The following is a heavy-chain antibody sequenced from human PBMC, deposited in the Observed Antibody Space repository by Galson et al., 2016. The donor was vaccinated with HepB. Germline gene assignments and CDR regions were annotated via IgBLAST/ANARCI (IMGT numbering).Heavy chain of an antibody. CDR2: VYYTGST. J-gene: IGHJ4*02. CDR1: GGSISRSHFY. V-gene: IGHV4-39*01. Sequence: ETLSLTCTVSGGSISRSHFYWGWIRQPPGKGLEWIATVYYTGSTIYNASLKSRVTIFVDTSKNQFSLEFRSVTAADTAVYYCARTPSMVRGVIYYWGQGTLVTVSS. D-gene: IGHD3-10*01. CDR3: ARTPSMVRGVIYY.